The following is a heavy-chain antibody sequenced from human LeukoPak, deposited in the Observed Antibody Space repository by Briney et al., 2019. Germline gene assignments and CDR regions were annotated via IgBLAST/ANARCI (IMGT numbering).Heavy chain of an antibody. V-gene: IGHV3-74*01. CDR1: GFTFSSYW. J-gene: IGHJ3*02. CDR3: ARGRYSYGYPDAFDI. Sequence: GGSLRLSCAASGFTFSSYWMHWARQAPGKGLVWVSRINSDGSSTSYADSVKGRLTISRDNAKNTLYLQMNSLRAEDTAVYYCARGRYSYGYPDAFDIWGQGTMVTVSS. D-gene: IGHD5-18*01. CDR2: INSDGSST.